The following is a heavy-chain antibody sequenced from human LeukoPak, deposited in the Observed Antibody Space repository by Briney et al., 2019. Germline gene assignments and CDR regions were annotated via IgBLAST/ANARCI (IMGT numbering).Heavy chain of an antibody. CDR1: GFTFSSYS. CDR3: AKDANWGSGNWFDP. V-gene: IGHV3-21*01. D-gene: IGHD7-27*01. CDR2: ISSSSSYI. J-gene: IGHJ5*02. Sequence: GGSLRLSCAASGFTFSSYSMTWVRQAPGKGLEWVSSISSSSSYIYYADSVKGRFTISRDNAKNSLYLQMNSLRAEDTAVYYCAKDANWGSGNWFDPWGQGTLVTVSS.